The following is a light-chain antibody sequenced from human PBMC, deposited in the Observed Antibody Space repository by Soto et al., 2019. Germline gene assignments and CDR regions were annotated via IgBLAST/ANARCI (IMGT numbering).Light chain of an antibody. Sequence: DIQMTQSPSTLSASVGDRVTITCRASQSISSWLAWYQQKPGQAPKLLIYAASSLESGVPSRFSGSGSGTDFTLAISILQSDDFATYYCPQYYSYSELTFGGATKVEIK. CDR2: AAS. J-gene: IGKJ4*01. CDR1: QSISSW. V-gene: IGKV1-5*01. CDR3: PQYYSYSELT.